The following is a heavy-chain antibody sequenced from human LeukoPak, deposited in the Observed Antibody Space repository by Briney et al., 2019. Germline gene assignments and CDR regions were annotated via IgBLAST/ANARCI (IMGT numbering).Heavy chain of an antibody. J-gene: IGHJ4*02. CDR2: IYYSGNT. CDR1: GGSISSYY. D-gene: IGHD6-13*01. V-gene: IGHV4-59*01. Sequence: SETLSLTCTVSGGSISSYYWSWIRQPPGKGLEWIGYIYYSGNTNYNPSLKSRVTISVDTSKNQFSLKLSSVTAADTAVYYCAREGAAGNYFDYWGQGTLVTVSS. CDR3: AREGAAGNYFDY.